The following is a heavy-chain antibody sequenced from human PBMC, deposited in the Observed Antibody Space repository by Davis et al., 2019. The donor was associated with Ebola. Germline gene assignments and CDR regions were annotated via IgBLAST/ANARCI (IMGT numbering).Heavy chain of an antibody. V-gene: IGHV3-13*01. CDR3: ARGGRAGGPFDY. J-gene: IGHJ4*02. CDR1: GFTFSSYD. CDR2: IGTAGDT. D-gene: IGHD3-16*01. Sequence: GESLKISCAASGFTFSSYDMHWVRQPPGKGLQWVAGIGTAGDTYYTGSVRGRFIISRENAKNSLYLQMNSLRAEDTAVYYCARGGRAGGPFDYWGQGTLVTVSS.